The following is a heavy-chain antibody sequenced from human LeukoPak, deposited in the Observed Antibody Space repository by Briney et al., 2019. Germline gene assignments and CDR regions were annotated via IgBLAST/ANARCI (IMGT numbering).Heavy chain of an antibody. D-gene: IGHD6-19*01. J-gene: IGHJ1*01. CDR3: ARVSEDYSSGWYEEYFQY. CDR2: LWYDGSKK. CDR1: GFTFSRYG. V-gene: IGHV3-33*01. Sequence: GRSLRLSCAASGFTFSRYGMHWVLQAPGKGLEWVAVLWYDGSKKNYADSVKGRFTISRDNSKNTLNLQMTSLRAEDTAVYYCARVSEDYSSGWYEEYFQYWGQGTLVIVSS.